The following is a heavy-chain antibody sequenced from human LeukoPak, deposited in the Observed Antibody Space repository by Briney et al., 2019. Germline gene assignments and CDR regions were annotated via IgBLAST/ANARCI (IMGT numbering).Heavy chain of an antibody. J-gene: IGHJ4*02. CDR3: TKGSGSGTWYYFGY. CDR1: GFKFDDYA. Sequence: GGSLRLSCAASGFKFDDYAMHWVRQAPGKGLEWVSGISWNSGSIGYADSVRGRFTISRDNAKKSLYLQMNSLRPEDTALYYCTKGSGSGTWYYFGYWGQGTLVTVSS. CDR2: ISWNSGSI. V-gene: IGHV3-9*01. D-gene: IGHD6-13*01.